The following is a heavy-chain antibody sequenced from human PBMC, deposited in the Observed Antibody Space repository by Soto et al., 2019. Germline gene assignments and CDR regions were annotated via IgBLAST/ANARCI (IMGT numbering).Heavy chain of an antibody. CDR2: IIPIFGTA. J-gene: IGHJ5*02. CDR3: ANFLLGSDSSGWESYNWFDP. D-gene: IGHD6-19*01. V-gene: IGHV1-69*13. CDR1: GGTFSSYA. Sequence: GASVTVSCKASGGTFSSYAISWVRPAPVQGLEWMGGIIPIFGTANYAQKFQGRVTITADESTSTAYMELSSLRSEDTAVYYCANFLLGSDSSGWESYNWFDPWGQGTLVTVSS.